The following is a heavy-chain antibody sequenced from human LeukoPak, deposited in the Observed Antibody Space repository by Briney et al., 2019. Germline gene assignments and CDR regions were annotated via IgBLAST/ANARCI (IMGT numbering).Heavy chain of an antibody. Sequence: GGSLRLSCAASGFTFISYGMHWVRQAPGKGLEWGAVIWYDGSNKYYADSVKGRFTISRDNSKNTLYLQMNSLRAEDTAVYYCARDLLNCYGSGSYYAAYYGMDVWGKGPTVTVSS. CDR3: ARDLLNCYGSGSYYAAYYGMDV. J-gene: IGHJ6*04. CDR2: IWYDGSNK. CDR1: GFTFISYG. D-gene: IGHD3-10*01. V-gene: IGHV3-33*01.